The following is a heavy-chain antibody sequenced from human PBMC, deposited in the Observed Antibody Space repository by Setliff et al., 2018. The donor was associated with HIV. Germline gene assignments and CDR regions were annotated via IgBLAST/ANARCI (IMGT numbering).Heavy chain of an antibody. Sequence: SETLSLTCSVYGGSFSGYYWTWIRQPPGKGLEWIGEITHSGSTNYNPSLETRVTISVDTSKNQFSLKLSSVTAADTAVYYCAKGVAGLQYYYYYMDVWGKGTT. J-gene: IGHJ6*03. CDR1: GGSFSGYY. V-gene: IGHV4-34*01. D-gene: IGHD6-19*01. CDR2: ITHSGST. CDR3: AKGVAGLQYYYYYMDV.